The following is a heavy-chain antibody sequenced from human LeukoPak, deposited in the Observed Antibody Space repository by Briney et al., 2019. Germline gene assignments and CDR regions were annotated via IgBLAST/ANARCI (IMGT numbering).Heavy chain of an antibody. V-gene: IGHV1-69*04. D-gene: IGHD6-13*01. J-gene: IGHJ4*02. CDR2: IIPIFGIA. Sequence: SVKVSCKASGGTFISYAISWVRQAPGQGLEWMGRIIPIFGIANYAQKFQGRVTITADKSTSTAYMELSSLRSEDTAVYYCVLGSSPYWGQGTLVTVSS. CDR3: VLGSSPY. CDR1: GGTFISYA.